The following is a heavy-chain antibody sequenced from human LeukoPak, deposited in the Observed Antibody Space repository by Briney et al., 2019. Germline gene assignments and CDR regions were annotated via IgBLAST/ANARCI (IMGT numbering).Heavy chain of an antibody. CDR1: GFTFSSYA. Sequence: GGSLSLSCAASGFTFSSYAMSWVRQAPGKGLEWVSAISGSGGSTYYADSVKARFTISRDNSKNTLCLQMNSLRAEDTAVYYCAKEGARPPGYFDYWGQGTLVTVSS. V-gene: IGHV3-23*01. D-gene: IGHD6-6*01. CDR3: AKEGARPPGYFDY. J-gene: IGHJ4*02. CDR2: ISGSGGST.